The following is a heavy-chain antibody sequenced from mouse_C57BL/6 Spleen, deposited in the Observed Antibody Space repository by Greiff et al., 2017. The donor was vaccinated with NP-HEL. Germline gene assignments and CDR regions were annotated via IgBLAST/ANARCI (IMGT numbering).Heavy chain of an antibody. V-gene: IGHV1-52*01. D-gene: IGHD2-2*01. CDR1: GYTFTSYW. CDR3: AVYYGYDGPFAY. CDR2: IDPSDSET. J-gene: IGHJ3*01. Sequence: QVQLKQPGAELVRPGSSVKLSCKASGYTFTSYWMHWVKQRPIQGLEWIGNIDPSDSETHYNQQFKDKATLTVDKSSSTAYMQLSSLTSEDSAVYYCAVYYGYDGPFAYWGQGTLVTVSA.